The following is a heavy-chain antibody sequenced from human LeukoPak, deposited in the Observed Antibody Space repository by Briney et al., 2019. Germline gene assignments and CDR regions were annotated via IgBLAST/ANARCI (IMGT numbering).Heavy chain of an antibody. CDR1: GLAFSAYK. Sequence: GVLRLSCAASGLAFSAYKMHWVRQAPRKGLVWVSRISTDGYTTDYADFVQGRFTASRDNTKNTWSLEMSSLRAEDTAVYYCVVGGSPGYWGQGTLVTVSS. CDR3: VVGGSPGY. D-gene: IGHD2-15*01. J-gene: IGHJ4*02. V-gene: IGHV3-74*01. CDR2: ISTDGYTT.